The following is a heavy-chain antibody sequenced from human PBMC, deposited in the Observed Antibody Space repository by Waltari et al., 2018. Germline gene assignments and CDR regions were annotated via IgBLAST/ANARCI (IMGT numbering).Heavy chain of an antibody. CDR2: ISSSSSYI. CDR1: GFTFSSYS. V-gene: IGHV3-21*01. CDR3: ARRQAQVGYFDL. J-gene: IGHJ2*01. D-gene: IGHD1-26*01. Sequence: VQLVESGGGVVQPGGSLRLSCAASGFTFSSYSMNWVRQAPGKGLEWVSSISSSSSYIYYADSVKGRFTISRDNAKNSLYLQMNSLRAEDTAVYYCARRQAQVGYFDLWGRGTLVTVSS.